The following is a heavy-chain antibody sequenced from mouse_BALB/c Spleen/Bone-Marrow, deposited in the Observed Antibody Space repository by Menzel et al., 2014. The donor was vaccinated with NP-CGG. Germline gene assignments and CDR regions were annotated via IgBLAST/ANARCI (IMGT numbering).Heavy chain of an antibody. CDR2: INPDSRTI. CDR1: GFDFSRYW. CDR3: ARPDYYGYLNY. J-gene: IGHJ2*01. V-gene: IGHV4-1*02. Sequence: EVKVIESGGGLVQPGGSLKLSCAASGFDFSRYWMSWVRQAPGKGLEWIGEINPDSRTINYSPSLKDKFIISRDNAKNTLYLRLNKVRSEDTALYYCARPDYYGYLNYWGQGTTLTVPS. D-gene: IGHD1-1*01.